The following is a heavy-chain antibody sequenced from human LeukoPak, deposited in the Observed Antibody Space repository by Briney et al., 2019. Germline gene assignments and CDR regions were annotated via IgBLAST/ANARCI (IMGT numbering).Heavy chain of an antibody. CDR3: AREPSSWYAGYYYYGMDV. V-gene: IGHV1-8*01. D-gene: IGHD6-13*01. J-gene: IGHJ6*02. CDR2: MNPNSGNT. Sequence: ASVKVSCKASGYTFTSYDINWVRQATGQGLEWMGWMNPNSGNTGYAQKFQGRVTMTRNTSISTAYMELSSLRSEDTAVCYCAREPSSWYAGYYYYGMDVWGQGTTVTVSS. CDR1: GYTFTSYD.